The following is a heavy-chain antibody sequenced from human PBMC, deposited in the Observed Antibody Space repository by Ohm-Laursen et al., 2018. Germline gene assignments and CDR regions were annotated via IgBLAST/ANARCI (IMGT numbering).Heavy chain of an antibody. CDR2: INHSRST. D-gene: IGHD3-10*01. CDR1: GGSFSGYY. Sequence: SQTLSLTCAVYGGSFSGYYWNWIRQPPGKGLEWIGEINHSRSTKYNSSFKSRVTISVDTSKNQFSLKLSSVTAADTAVYYCARDRVWFGEFWGQGTLVTVSS. CDR3: ARDRVWFGEF. J-gene: IGHJ4*02. V-gene: IGHV4-34*01.